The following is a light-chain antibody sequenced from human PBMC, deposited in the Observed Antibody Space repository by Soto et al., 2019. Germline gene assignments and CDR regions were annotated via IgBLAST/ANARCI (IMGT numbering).Light chain of an antibody. V-gene: IGLV2-18*02. CDR1: TRGFCIYKG. CDR3: SSYTTSSTYV. CDR2: DVI. Sequence: QSLIAQPPSLSGSSWQSGPHSCTWTTRGFCIYKGVSWYQQPPGTASKLMIYDVINRPSGVPDRFSGSKSGNTASLTISGLQAEDEADYYCSSYTTSSTYVFGTGTKVTVL. J-gene: IGLJ1*01.